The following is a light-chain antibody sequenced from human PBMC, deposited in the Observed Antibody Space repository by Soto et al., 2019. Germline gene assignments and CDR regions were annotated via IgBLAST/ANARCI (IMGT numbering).Light chain of an antibody. CDR2: NNS. CDR1: SSNIGDNT. J-gene: IGLJ2*01. V-gene: IGLV1-44*01. CDR3: AAWDDSLNGVV. Sequence: QSVLTQPPSASGTPGQRVTISCSGSSSNIGDNTVNWYQQLPGTAPKLLIYNNSQRPSGVPARFSGSKSGTSASLAISGLQSEDEADYYCAAWDDSLNGVVFGGGTKVTDL.